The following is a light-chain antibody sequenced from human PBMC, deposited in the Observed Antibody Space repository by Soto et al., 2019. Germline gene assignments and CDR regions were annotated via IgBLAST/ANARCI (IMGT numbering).Light chain of an antibody. CDR3: QQYDSPPFA. CDR1: QSVSSSY. J-gene: IGKJ2*01. Sequence: EIVLTQSPGTLSLSPGERATLSCRASQSVSSSYLAWYQQKPGQAPRLLIYDASSRATGIPDRFSGTGSGTAITLTISRLEPEDFALYYCQQYDSPPFAFGQGTRLEI. CDR2: DAS. V-gene: IGKV3-20*01.